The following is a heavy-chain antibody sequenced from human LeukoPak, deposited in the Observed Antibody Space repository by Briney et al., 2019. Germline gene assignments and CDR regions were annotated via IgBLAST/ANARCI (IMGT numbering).Heavy chain of an antibody. Sequence: GGSLRLSCAASGFTFSSYAMHWVRQAPGKGREWVAVISYDGSNKYYADSGKGRFTISRDNSKNTLYLQMNSLRAEDTAVYYCARDRGRKDIVVVVAACHPCNWFDPWGQGTLVTVSS. CDR2: ISYDGSNK. D-gene: IGHD2-15*01. V-gene: IGHV3-30-3*01. CDR3: ARDRGRKDIVVVVAACHPCNWFDP. J-gene: IGHJ5*02. CDR1: GFTFSSYA.